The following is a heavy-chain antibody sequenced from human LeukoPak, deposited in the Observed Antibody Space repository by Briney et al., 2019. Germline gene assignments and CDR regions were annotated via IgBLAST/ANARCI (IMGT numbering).Heavy chain of an antibody. CDR2: ISDSGGDT. CDR3: AKGRSLMDY. V-gene: IGHV3-23*01. J-gene: IGHJ4*02. D-gene: IGHD3-16*01. CDR1: GFTFSSYV. Sequence: GGSLRLSCAASGFTFSSYVMSWVRRAPGKGLEWVSSISDSGGDTYYADSVKGRFTISRDNSKNTLYLQMNSLRAEDTAVYYCAKGRSLMDYWGQGTLVTVSS.